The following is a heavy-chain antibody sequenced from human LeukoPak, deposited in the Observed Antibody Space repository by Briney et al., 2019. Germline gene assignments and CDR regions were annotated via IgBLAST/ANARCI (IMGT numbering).Heavy chain of an antibody. V-gene: IGHV1-8*03. CDR2: MNPNSGNT. D-gene: IGHD2-15*01. J-gene: IGHJ4*02. Sequence: ASVKVSCKASGYTFTSYDINWVRQATRQGLEWMGWMNPNSGNTGYAQKFQGRVTITRNTSISTAYMELSSLRSEDTAVYYCALRYCSGGSCYSFDYWGQGTLVTVSS. CDR3: ALRYCSGGSCYSFDY. CDR1: GYTFTSYD.